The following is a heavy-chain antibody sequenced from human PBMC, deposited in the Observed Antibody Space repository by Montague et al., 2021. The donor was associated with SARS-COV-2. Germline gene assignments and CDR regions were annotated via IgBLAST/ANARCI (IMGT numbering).Heavy chain of an antibody. D-gene: IGHD2-15*01. Sequence: SETLSLTCTVSGGSISSSSYYWGWIRQPPGKGLEWIGSIYYSGSTYYXSSLKSRVTISVDTSKNQFSLKLSSVTAADTAVYYCARLASGWWELTLDYWGQGTLVTVSS. J-gene: IGHJ4*02. CDR2: IYYSGST. V-gene: IGHV4-39*01. CDR1: GGSISSSSYY. CDR3: ARLASGWWELTLDY.